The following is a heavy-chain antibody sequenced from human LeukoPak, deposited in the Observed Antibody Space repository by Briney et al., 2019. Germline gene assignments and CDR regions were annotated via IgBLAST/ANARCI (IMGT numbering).Heavy chain of an antibody. J-gene: IGHJ4*02. CDR2: IYTSGST. CDR3: ARDKAYCSSTSCYEYYFDY. V-gene: IGHV4-4*07. CDR1: GGSISSYY. Sequence: PSETLSLTCTVSGGSISSYYWSWIRQPAGKGLEWIGRIYTSGSTNYNPSLKSRVTISVDKSKNQFSLKLSSVTAADTAVHYCARDKAYCSSTSCYEYYFDYWGQGTLVTVSS. D-gene: IGHD2-2*01.